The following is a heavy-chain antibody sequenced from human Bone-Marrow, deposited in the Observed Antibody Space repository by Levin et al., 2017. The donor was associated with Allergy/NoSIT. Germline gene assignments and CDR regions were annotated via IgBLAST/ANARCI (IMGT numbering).Heavy chain of an antibody. CDR1: GFTFSSYD. CDR3: ARGGIPRTRYFDY. CDR2: IGTAGDT. Sequence: AGGSLRLSCAASGFTFSSYDMHWVRQATGKGLEWVSAIGTAGDTYYPGSVKGRFTISRENAKNSLYLQMNSLRAGDTAVYYCARGGIPRTRYFDYWGQGTLVTVSS. D-gene: IGHD1-7*01. V-gene: IGHV3-13*01. J-gene: IGHJ4*02.